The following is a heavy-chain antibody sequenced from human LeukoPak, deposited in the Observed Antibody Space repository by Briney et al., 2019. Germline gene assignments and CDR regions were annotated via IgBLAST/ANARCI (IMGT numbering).Heavy chain of an antibody. CDR1: GGSISSYY. Sequence: PSETLSLTCTVSGGSISSYYWSWIRQPAGKGLEWIGRIYTSGSTNYNPSLKSRVTISVDTSKNQFSLKLSSVTAADTAVYYCARPYSSGWYNWFDPRGQGTLVTVPS. CDR2: IYTSGST. J-gene: IGHJ5*02. D-gene: IGHD6-19*01. V-gene: IGHV4-4*07. CDR3: ARPYSSGWYNWFDP.